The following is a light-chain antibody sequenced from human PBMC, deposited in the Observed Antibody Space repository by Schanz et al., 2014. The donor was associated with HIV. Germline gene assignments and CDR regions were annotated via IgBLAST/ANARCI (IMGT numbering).Light chain of an antibody. J-gene: IGLJ2*01. CDR3: NSYTRTSTPV. CDR2: RNN. Sequence: QSVLTQPPSASGTPGQRVTISCSGSSSNIGSNTENWSQQLPGTAPKLLIYRNNYRPSGVPDRFSGSKSGNTASLTISGLQAEDEADYYCNSYTRTSTPVFGGGTKLTVL. V-gene: IGLV1-44*01. CDR1: SSNIGSNT.